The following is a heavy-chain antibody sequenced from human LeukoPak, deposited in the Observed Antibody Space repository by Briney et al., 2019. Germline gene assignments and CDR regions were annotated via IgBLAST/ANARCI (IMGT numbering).Heavy chain of an antibody. CDR2: IFYSGST. CDR3: ARERYGSGSFLGLVDYYYGMDV. J-gene: IGHJ6*02. D-gene: IGHD3-10*01. Sequence: PSETLSLTCTVSGGSISSYYWSWIRKPPGKGLEWIGYIFYSGSTNYNPSLKSRVTISVDTSKNQFSLKLSSVTAADTAVYYCARERYGSGSFLGLVDYYYGMDVWGQGTTVTVSS. CDR1: GGSISSYY. V-gene: IGHV4-59*12.